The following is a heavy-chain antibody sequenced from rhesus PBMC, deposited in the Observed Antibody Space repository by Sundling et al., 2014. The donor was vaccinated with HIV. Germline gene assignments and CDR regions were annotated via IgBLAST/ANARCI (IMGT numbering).Heavy chain of an antibody. CDR3: AKGSGTTFFTFVLLGRTDGTSSYRPPSTLPTQRTGPRRSPFPSARPSLPTDDLPTTTTRRPVRAVVRRF. D-gene: IGHD2-2*01. Sequence: EVQLVESGGGLAKPGGSLRLSCAASGFTFSIYGMHWVRQAPGKGLEWVSSINSGGSTYYADSVKGRFTISRDNSKNTVSLQMNSLRAEDTAVYYCAKGSGTTFFTFVLLGRTDGTSSYRPPSTLPTQRTGPRRSPFPSARPSLPTDDLPTTTTRRPVRAVVRRF. CDR1: GFTFSIYG. J-gene: IGHJ5-1*01. V-gene: IGHV3-103*01. CDR2: INSGGST.